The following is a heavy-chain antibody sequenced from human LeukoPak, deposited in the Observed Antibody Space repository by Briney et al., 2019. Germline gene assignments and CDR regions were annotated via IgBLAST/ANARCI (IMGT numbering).Heavy chain of an antibody. CDR2: ISYDGSNK. V-gene: IGHV3-30*04. Sequence: PGRSLRLSCAASGFTFSSYAMHWVRQAPGKGLEWVSVISYDGSNKYYADSVKGRFTISRDNSKNTLYLQMNSLRAEDTAVYYCASVHFDFPYSSSWYTGNWFDPWGQGTLVTVSS. CDR1: GFTFSSYA. D-gene: IGHD6-13*01. J-gene: IGHJ5*02. CDR3: ASVHFDFPYSSSWYTGNWFDP.